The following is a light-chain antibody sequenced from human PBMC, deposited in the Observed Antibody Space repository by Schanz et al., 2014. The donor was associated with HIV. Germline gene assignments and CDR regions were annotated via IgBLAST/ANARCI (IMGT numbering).Light chain of an antibody. Sequence: EIVMTQSPATLSVSPGETATLSCRASQSVRSNLAWYQQKGGQVPRLLIHGASTRATGIPDRFSGSGSGTDFTLTISRLEPEDFAVYYCQYFGNSGGTFGGGTKVEIK. V-gene: IGKV3D-15*01. CDR2: GAS. CDR3: QYFGNSGGT. J-gene: IGKJ4*01. CDR1: QSVRSN.